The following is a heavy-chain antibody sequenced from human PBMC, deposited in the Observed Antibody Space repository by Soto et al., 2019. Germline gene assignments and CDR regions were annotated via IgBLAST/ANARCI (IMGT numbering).Heavy chain of an antibody. CDR1: GFTFSSYA. CDR2: ISSNGGST. D-gene: IGHD2-2*01. V-gene: IGHV3-64D*08. Sequence: PGGSLRLSCSASGFTFSSYAMHWVRQAPGKGLKYVSAISSNGGSTYYADSVKGRFTISRDNSKNTLYLQMSSLRAEDTAVYYCVIQPAAMGIPFDYWGQGTLVTVSS. J-gene: IGHJ4*02. CDR3: VIQPAAMGIPFDY.